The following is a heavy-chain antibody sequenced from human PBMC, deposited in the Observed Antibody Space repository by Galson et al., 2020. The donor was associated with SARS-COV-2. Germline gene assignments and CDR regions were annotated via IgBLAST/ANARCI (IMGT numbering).Heavy chain of an antibody. CDR1: GFTFSTYG. J-gene: IGHJ6*03. V-gene: IGHV3-30*02. CDR3: AKSCMVRGVFIPTDYYYYCMDV. Sequence: QLGESLKISCAASGFTFSTYGMHWVRQAPGKGLEWVAFIRYDASNKYYADSVKCRFTISRDNSKNTLYLQMNSLRAEDTAVYYCAKSCMVRGVFIPTDYYYYCMDVWGKGTTVTISS. D-gene: IGHD3-10*01. CDR2: IRYDASNK.